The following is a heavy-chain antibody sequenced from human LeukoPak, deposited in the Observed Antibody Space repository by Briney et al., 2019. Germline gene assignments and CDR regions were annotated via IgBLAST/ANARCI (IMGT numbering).Heavy chain of an antibody. CDR2: ISAQHGQT. D-gene: IGHD4-17*01. J-gene: IGHJ6*03. Sequence: ASVKVSCKTSGYSENFYGITWVRQVAGQGLEWMGWISAQHGQTEYAPNSQDRVTMTTDTYTNTAYMELRSLRSEDTAVYYCARGGEGDYAVSPYYYYYMDVWGKGTTVTVSS. CDR1: GYSENFYG. CDR3: ARGGEGDYAVSPYYYYYMDV. V-gene: IGHV1-18*01.